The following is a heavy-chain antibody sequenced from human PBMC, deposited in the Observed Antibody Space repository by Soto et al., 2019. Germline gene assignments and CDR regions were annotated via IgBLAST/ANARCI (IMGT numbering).Heavy chain of an antibody. D-gene: IGHD5-12*01. CDR1: GGSISSYY. J-gene: IGHJ5*02. V-gene: IGHV4-59*01. CDR2: IYYSGST. Sequence: KPSEILSLTCTVSGGSISSYYWSWIRQPPGKGLEWIGYIYYSGSTNYNPSLKSRVTISVDTSKNQFSLKLSSVTAADTAVYYCARGLVEMATIIAGWFDPWGQGTLVTVSS. CDR3: ARGLVEMATIIAGWFDP.